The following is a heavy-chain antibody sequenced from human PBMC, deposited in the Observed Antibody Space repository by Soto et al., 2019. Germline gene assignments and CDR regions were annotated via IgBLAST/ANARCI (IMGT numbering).Heavy chain of an antibody. CDR2: ITTSSAYI. CDR3: VRSGTARLLRHSWFDT. J-gene: IGHJ5*02. V-gene: IGHV3-21*01. D-gene: IGHD2-21*01. Sequence: EVQLVESGGGLVKPGGSLRLSCAASGFTFNTYDMNWVRQAPGKGLEWVSSITTSSAYIYYADSLKGRITISRDNAKNSLFLHMNSLRAEDTAGYYCVRSGTARLLRHSWFDTWRQGTLVTVSS. CDR1: GFTFNTYD.